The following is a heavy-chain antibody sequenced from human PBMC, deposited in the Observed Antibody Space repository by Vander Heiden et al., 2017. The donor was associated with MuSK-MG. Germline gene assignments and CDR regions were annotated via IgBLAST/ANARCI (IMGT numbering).Heavy chain of an antibody. Sequence: EVQLVESGGGLVKPGGSLRLSCAASVFTFSSYGRNWVRQAPGKGLEWVSSISSSSSYIYYADSVKGRFTISRDNAKNSLYLQMNSLRAEDTAVYYCARDPYYGSGSYYIDFDYWGQGTLVTVSS. CDR1: VFTFSSYG. D-gene: IGHD3-10*01. V-gene: IGHV3-21*01. J-gene: IGHJ4*02. CDR2: ISSSSSYI. CDR3: ARDPYYGSGSYYIDFDY.